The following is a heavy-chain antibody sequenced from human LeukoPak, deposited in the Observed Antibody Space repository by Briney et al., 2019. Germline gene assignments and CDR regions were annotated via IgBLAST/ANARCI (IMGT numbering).Heavy chain of an antibody. CDR1: GFTFTDYY. Sequence: GGSLRLSCSASGFTFTDYYMSWIRQAPGKGLEWVSYISPSGTVIYYGDSVKGRFTISRDNAKKSLYLQMNSLRAEDTAVYYCARFNSGPVSPFDIWGQGTMVTVSS. V-gene: IGHV3-11*01. CDR3: ARFNSGPVSPFDI. CDR2: ISPSGTVI. J-gene: IGHJ3*02. D-gene: IGHD2/OR15-2a*01.